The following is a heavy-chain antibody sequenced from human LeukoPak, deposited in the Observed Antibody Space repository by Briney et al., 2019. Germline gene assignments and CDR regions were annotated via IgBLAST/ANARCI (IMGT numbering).Heavy chain of an antibody. CDR3: ARDAVDAANAV. J-gene: IGHJ6*02. CDR2: INSDGSIT. Sequence: GGSLRLSCAASGFTFTTYWMHWVRQAPGKGLVWVSHINSDGSITSYADSVKGRFTISRDNAKNTLYLQMNSLRAEDTAVYYCARDAVDAANAVWGQGTTVTVSS. CDR1: GFTFTTYW. D-gene: IGHD5-18*01. V-gene: IGHV3-74*01.